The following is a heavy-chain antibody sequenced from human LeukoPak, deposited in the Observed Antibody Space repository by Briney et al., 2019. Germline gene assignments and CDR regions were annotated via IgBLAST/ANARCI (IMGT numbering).Heavy chain of an antibody. CDR3: ARDDLSWYSGIDY. CDR2: INSDGTGT. Sequence: PGGSLRLSCEVSGFTFRTYWMHWVRQAPGKGLVWVSYINSDGTGTMYADSVKGRFTVSRDNAKNTLYLQMNSLRAEDTAVYYCARDDLSWYSGIDYWGQGVLVTVSS. J-gene: IGHJ4*02. CDR1: GFTFRTYW. D-gene: IGHD6-13*01. V-gene: IGHV3-74*03.